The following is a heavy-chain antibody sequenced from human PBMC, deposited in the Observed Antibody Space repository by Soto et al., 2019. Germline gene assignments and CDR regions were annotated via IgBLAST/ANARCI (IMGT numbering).Heavy chain of an antibody. Sequence: QVQLQQSGPGLVKPSQTLSLTCAISGDSVSSNSAAWNWIRQSPSRGLEWLGRTYYRSKLYNDYAGSVKSRITINPDTSKNQFSLQLNSVTPEDTAIYYCARGPEYFNSSGFDYWGQGTLVTVSS. CDR2: TYYRSKLYN. D-gene: IGHD6-6*01. V-gene: IGHV6-1*01. CDR3: ARGPEYFNSSGFDY. CDR1: GDSVSSNSAA. J-gene: IGHJ4*02.